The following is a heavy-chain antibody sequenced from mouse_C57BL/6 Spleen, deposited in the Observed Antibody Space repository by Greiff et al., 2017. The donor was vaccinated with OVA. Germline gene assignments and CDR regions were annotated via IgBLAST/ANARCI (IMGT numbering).Heavy chain of an antibody. J-gene: IGHJ4*01. CDR3: ARSFHGYDHAMDY. V-gene: IGHV1-42*01. CDR1: GYSFTGYY. CDR2: INPSTGGT. D-gene: IGHD2-2*01. Sequence: VQLQQSGPELVKPGASVKISCKASGYSFTGYYMNWVKQSPEKGLEWIGEINPSTGGTTYNQKFKAKATLTVDKSSSTAYMQLKSLTSEDSAVYYCARSFHGYDHAMDYWGQGTSVTVSS.